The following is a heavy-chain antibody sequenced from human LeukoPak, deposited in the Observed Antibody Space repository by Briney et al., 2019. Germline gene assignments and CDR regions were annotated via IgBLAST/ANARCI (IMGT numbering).Heavy chain of an antibody. Sequence: GGSLRLSCAASGFTFSSYSMNWVRQAPGKGLEWVAIIWYDGSKKYYADSVKGRFTISRDNSKNTLYLQMNSLRAEDTAVYYCAKNAAAGRGRAFDIWGQGTRVTVSS. CDR1: GFTFSSYS. J-gene: IGHJ3*02. V-gene: IGHV3-33*06. CDR3: AKNAAAGRGRAFDI. D-gene: IGHD6-13*01. CDR2: IWYDGSKK.